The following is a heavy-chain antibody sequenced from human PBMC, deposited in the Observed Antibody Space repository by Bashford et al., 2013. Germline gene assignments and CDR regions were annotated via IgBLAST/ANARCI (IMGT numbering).Heavy chain of an antibody. CDR1: GFTFSHFG. CDR2: ISYDGDHQ. V-gene: IGHV3-30*02. Sequence: GGSLRLSCLGSGFTFSHFGMHWVRLAPGKGLEWLSFISYDGDHQYYSDSVKGRLTISRDNSKNTLYLQIHSLRREDTAVYYCAKQERGYYFDSWGQGTPVTVSS. J-gene: IGHJ4*02. D-gene: IGHD5-12*01. CDR3: AKQERGYYFDS.